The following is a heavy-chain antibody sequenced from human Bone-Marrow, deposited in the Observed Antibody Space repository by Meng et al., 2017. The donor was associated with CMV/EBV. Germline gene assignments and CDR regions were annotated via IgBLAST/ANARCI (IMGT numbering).Heavy chain of an antibody. CDR1: GITFSSYE. V-gene: IGHV3-48*03. D-gene: IGHD1-26*01. J-gene: IGHJ4*02. CDR3: ARSSSIVGATRWFDY. Sequence: LSLTCAASGITFSSYEMNWVRQAPGKGLEWDSYISSSGSTIYYADSVKGRFTISRDNAKNSLYPQMNSLRAEDTAVYYCARSSSIVGATRWFDYWGQGTLVTVSS. CDR2: ISSSGSTI.